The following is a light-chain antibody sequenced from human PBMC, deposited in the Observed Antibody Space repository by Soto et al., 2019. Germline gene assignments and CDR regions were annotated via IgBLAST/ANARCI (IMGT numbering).Light chain of an antibody. CDR2: EVS. CDR1: SSDVGGYKF. Sequence: QSVLTQPASVSGSPGQSITISCTGTSSDVGGYKFVSWYQQHPGKAPKLIIYEVSNRPSGVSNRFSGSKSGNTASLTISGLQAEDEADYYCSSYTRRSSVLFGGGTKLTVL. J-gene: IGLJ2*01. CDR3: SSYTRRSSVL. V-gene: IGLV2-14*01.